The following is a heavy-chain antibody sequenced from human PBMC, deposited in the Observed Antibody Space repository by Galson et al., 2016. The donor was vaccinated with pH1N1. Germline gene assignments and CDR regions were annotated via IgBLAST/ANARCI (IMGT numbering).Heavy chain of an antibody. CDR3: ARDAGNQGSGWYYCDC. Sequence: SLRLSCAASQFTFGDHYMAWVRQAPGKGLEWISYIGRDGAPIYYAASVRGRFTISRDKAKNSRYLQMNNLRAEDTAVYYCARDAGNQGSGWYYCDCWGEGTRVTVSS. V-gene: IGHV3-11*01. CDR1: QFTFGDHY. J-gene: IGHJ4*02. D-gene: IGHD6-19*01. CDR2: IGRDGAPI.